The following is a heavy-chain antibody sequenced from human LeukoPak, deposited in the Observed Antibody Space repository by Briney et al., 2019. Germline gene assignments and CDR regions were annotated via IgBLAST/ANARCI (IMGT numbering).Heavy chain of an antibody. V-gene: IGHV1-24*01. CDR2: FDPEDGET. Sequence: ASVKVSCKVSGYTLTELSMHWVRQAPGKGLEWMGGFDPEDGETIYAQKFQGRITMTEDTSTDTAYMELSSLRSEDTAVYYCARVESWEHSGSSQDAIDIWGQGTMVTVSS. CDR3: ARVESWEHSGSSQDAIDI. CDR1: GYTLTELS. D-gene: IGHD1-26*01. J-gene: IGHJ3*02.